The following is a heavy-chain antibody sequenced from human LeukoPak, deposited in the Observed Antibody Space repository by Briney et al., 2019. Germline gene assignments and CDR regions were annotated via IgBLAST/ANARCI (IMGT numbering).Heavy chain of an antibody. D-gene: IGHD3-10*01. CDR3: ARDLLWFGGHKNDY. Sequence: GALRLSCAASGFPFSSYWMHWVRQAPGKGLVWVPRINSEGSSTSYADSVKGRFTISRDNAKNTLYLQMNSLRAEDTAVYYCARDLLWFGGHKNDYWGQGTLVTVSS. CDR1: GFPFSSYW. CDR2: INSEGSST. J-gene: IGHJ4*02. V-gene: IGHV3-74*01.